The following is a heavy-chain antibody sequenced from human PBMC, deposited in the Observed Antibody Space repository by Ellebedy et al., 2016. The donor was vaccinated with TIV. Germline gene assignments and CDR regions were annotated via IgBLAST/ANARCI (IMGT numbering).Heavy chain of an antibody. V-gene: IGHV1-18*04. J-gene: IGHJ1*01. D-gene: IGHD6-19*01. CDR2: INTYNGNT. CDR3: AREIGAGPVDFHY. CDR1: GYSFTNYG. Sequence: AASVKGSCKASGYSFTNYGSSWVRQAPGQGLEWMGWINTYNGNTNIAQKFQGRVTMTTDTSTNTAYMEVRRLRSDDTAVYYCAREIGAGPVDFHYWGQGTLVIVSS.